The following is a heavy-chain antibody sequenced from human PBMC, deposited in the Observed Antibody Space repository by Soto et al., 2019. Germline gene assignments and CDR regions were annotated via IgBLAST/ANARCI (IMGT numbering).Heavy chain of an antibody. CDR3: ARAGRTVTTPHYYYYYGMDV. V-gene: IGHV1-8*01. CDR1: GYTFTSYD. CDR2: MNPNSGNT. J-gene: IGHJ6*02. Sequence: RASVKVSCKASGYTFTSYDINWVRQATGQGLEWMGWMNPNSGNTGYAQKFQGRVTMTRNTSIGTAYMELSSLRSEETAVYYCARAGRTVTTPHYYYYYGMDVWGQGTTVTVSS. D-gene: IGHD4-4*01.